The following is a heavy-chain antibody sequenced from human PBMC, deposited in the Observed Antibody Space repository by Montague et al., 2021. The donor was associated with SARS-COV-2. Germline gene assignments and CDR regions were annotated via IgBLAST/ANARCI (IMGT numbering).Heavy chain of an antibody. J-gene: IGHJ6*03. CDR3: ARHSGDYTIFGVVIYYMDV. CDR1: GGSISSSSHY. D-gene: IGHD3-3*01. V-gene: IGHV4-39*01. Sequence: SETLSLTCTVSGGSISSSSHYWGWIRQPPGKGLEWIGSIYYSGSTYHNPSLKSRVTISVDTSKNQFSLKLSSVTAADTAAFYCARHSGDYTIFGVVIYYMDVWGKGTTVTVSS. CDR2: IYYSGST.